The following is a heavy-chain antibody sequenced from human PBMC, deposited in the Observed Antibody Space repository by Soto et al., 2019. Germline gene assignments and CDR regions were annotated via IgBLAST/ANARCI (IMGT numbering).Heavy chain of an antibody. CDR3: AADATAWQQMVPSDY. J-gene: IGHJ4*02. CDR2: IDVGSGYT. D-gene: IGHD2-8*01. V-gene: IGHV1-58*01. CDR1: GFTFTSSA. Sequence: QMQLEQSEPEVKKPGTSVKFSCKASGFTFTSSAFQWVRQARGQRLEWIGWIDVGSGYTNYAQRFQDRVTLTRDMSTATTYMELSRLTSEDTAIYYCAADATAWQQMVPSDYWGQGTLVTVSS.